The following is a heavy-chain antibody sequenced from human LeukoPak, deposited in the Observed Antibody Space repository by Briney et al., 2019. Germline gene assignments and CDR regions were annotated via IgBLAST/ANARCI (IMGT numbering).Heavy chain of an antibody. V-gene: IGHV3-30-3*01. J-gene: IGHJ4*02. D-gene: IGHD5-24*01. CDR1: GFTFSSYA. CDR2: ISYDGSNK. Sequence: GRSLRLSCAASGFTFSSYAMHWVRQAPGKGLEWVAVISYDGSNKYYADSVKGRFTISRDNSKNTLYLQMNSLRAEDTAVYYCARAYSDGYNFPFDYWGQGTLVTVSS. CDR3: ARAYSDGYNFPFDY.